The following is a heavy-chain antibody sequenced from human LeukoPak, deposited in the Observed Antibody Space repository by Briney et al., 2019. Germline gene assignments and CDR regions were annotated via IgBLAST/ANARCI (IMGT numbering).Heavy chain of an antibody. CDR1: GYTFTNNG. D-gene: IGHD3-10*01. CDR2: ISAYNGNT. J-gene: IGHJ4*02. V-gene: IGHV1-18*01. Sequence: ASVKVSCKASGYTFTNNGITWVRQAPGQGLEWMGWISAYNGNTNYAQKLQGRVTMTTDTSTSTAYMELSSLRSEDTAVYYCASLLGVRGVIRYYFDYWGQGTLVTVSS. CDR3: ASLLGVRGVIRYYFDY.